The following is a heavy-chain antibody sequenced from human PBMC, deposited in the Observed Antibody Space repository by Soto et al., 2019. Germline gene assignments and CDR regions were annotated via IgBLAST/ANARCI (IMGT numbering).Heavy chain of an antibody. CDR2: IIPIFGTA. J-gene: IGHJ6*02. CDR1: GGTFSSYA. Sequence: SVKVSYKASGGTFSSYAISWVRQAPGQGLEWMGGIIPIFGTANYAQKFQGRVTITADESTSTAYMELSSLRSEDTAVYYCARGGFPSYGMDVWGQGTTVTVSS. V-gene: IGHV1-69*13. D-gene: IGHD3-10*01. CDR3: ARGGFPSYGMDV.